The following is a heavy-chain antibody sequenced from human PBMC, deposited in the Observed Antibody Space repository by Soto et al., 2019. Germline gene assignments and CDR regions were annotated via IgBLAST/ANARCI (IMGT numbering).Heavy chain of an antibody. Sequence: VASVKVSCKASGGTFSSYAISWVRQAPGQGLEWMGGIIPIFGTANYAQKFQGRVTITADKSTSTAYMELSSLRSEDTAVYYCARSIWSAYIYYYYGMGVWGQGTTFTIAS. CDR2: IIPIFGTA. J-gene: IGHJ6*02. CDR1: GGTFSSYA. D-gene: IGHD3-3*01. CDR3: ARSIWSAYIYYYYGMGV. V-gene: IGHV1-69*06.